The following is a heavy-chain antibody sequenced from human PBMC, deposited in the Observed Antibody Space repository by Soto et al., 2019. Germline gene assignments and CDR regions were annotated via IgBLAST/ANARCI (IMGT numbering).Heavy chain of an antibody. CDR3: ASDLVVVPAAILLDYYYMDV. V-gene: IGHV3-21*01. J-gene: IGHJ6*03. CDR1: RSTVFSCI. D-gene: IGHD2-2*01. CDR2: IISSSSYI. Sequence: GCLSLSCAATRSTVFSCIFNWVDRAPGRGLVRVYSIISSSSYIYYADSVKGRFTISRDNAKNSLYLQMNSLRAEDTAVYYCASDLVVVPAAILLDYYYMDVWGKGTTVTVSS.